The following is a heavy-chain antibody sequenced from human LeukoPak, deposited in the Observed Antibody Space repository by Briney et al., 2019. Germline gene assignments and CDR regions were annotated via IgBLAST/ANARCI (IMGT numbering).Heavy chain of an antibody. CDR3: ARRGSSGHYGGWFDP. Sequence: SETLSLTCSVSGGSVSSYYWGWIRQPPGKGLEWIGYIYYGGTTYYNPSLKSRVTISVDTSSNPVSLRLTSVTATDTAVYFCARRGSSGHYGGWFDPWGPGTLVTVSS. V-gene: IGHV4-59*08. CDR2: IYYGGTT. J-gene: IGHJ5*02. CDR1: GGSVSSYY. D-gene: IGHD6-19*01.